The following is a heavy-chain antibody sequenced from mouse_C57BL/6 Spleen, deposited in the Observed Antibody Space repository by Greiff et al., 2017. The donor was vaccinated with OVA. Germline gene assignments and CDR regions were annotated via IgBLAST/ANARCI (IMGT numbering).Heavy chain of an antibody. V-gene: IGHV1-61*01. CDR2: IYPSDSET. CDR1: GYTFTSYW. CDR3: ARREALARYFDV. Sequence: QVQLQQPGAELVRPGSSVKLSCKASGYTFTSYWMDWVKQRPGQGLEWIGNIYPSDSETHYNQKFKDKATLTVDKSSSTAYMQLSSLTSEDSAVYYCARREALARYFDVWGTGTTVTVSS. D-gene: IGHD3-2*02. J-gene: IGHJ1*03.